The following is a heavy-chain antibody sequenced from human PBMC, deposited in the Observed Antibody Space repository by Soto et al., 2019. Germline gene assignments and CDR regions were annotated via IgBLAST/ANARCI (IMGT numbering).Heavy chain of an antibody. CDR2: INHSGST. Sequence: QVQLQQWGAGLLKPSETLSLTCAVYCGSFSGYYWSWIRQPPGKGLEWIGEINHSGSTNYNPSLNRRHTRSVDTPKNQYSLKLSSVTAADTAGYYCARTSKSDCWGQGTRVTVSS. J-gene: IGHJ4*02. V-gene: IGHV4-34*01. CDR3: ARTSKSDC. CDR1: CGSFSGYY. D-gene: IGHD6-6*01.